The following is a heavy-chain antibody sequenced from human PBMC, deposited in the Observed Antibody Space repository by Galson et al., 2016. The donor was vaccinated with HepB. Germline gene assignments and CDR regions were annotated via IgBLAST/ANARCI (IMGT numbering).Heavy chain of an antibody. CDR3: VRDWFGDHT. Sequence: SLRLSCAGSGYTFGGSWMQWVRQAPGKGPVWVAHIDNDGTRTTYADSVKGRFTISRDNAKGTLYLQMNSLRADDTAVYYCVRDWFGDHTWGQGTLVTVSA. J-gene: IGHJ4*02. V-gene: IGHV3-74*01. CDR1: GYTFGGSW. CDR2: IDNDGTRT. D-gene: IGHD3-10*01.